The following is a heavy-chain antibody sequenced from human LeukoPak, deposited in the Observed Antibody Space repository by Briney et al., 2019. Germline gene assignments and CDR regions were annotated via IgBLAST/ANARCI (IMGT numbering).Heavy chain of an antibody. D-gene: IGHD6-13*01. CDR2: ISGSGGST. Sequence: GGSLRLSCAASGFTFSSYAMSWVRQAPGKGLEWASAISGSGGSTYYADSVKGRFTISRDNSKNTLYLQMNSLRAEDTAVYYCAKVRAAGTEFDYRGQGTLVTVSS. V-gene: IGHV3-23*01. CDR3: AKVRAAGTEFDY. J-gene: IGHJ4*02. CDR1: GFTFSSYA.